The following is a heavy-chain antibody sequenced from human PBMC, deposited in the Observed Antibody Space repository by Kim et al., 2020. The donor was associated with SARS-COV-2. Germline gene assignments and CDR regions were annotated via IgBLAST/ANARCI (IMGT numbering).Heavy chain of an antibody. CDR3: AKDRMVRGVANYFDY. D-gene: IGHD3-10*01. J-gene: IGHJ4*02. V-gene: IGHV3-23*01. Sequence: DSLKGRFTISRDDTKNTLYLQMNSLRAEDTAVYYCAKDRMVRGVANYFDYWGQGTLVTVSS.